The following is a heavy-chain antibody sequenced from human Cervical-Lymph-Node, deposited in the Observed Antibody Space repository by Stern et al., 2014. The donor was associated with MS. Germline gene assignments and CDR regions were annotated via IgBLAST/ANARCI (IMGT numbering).Heavy chain of an antibody. CDR1: GDTFSNYA. V-gene: IGHV1-69*17. CDR2: IIPLFGMA. D-gene: IGHD1-7*01. J-gene: IGHJ6*02. CDR3: ARRIGITGTADYGMDV. Sequence: QVQLLQPGAEVRKPGSSVKVSCEASGDTFSNYAITWVRQAPGQGLEWVGDIIPLFGMANYAQKSQGRVTITADKSTNIAYMELRSLRSEDTAVYFCARRIGITGTADYGMDVWGQGTTVTVSS.